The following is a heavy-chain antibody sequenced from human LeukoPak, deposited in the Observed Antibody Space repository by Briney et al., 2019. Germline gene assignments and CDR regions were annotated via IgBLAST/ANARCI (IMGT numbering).Heavy chain of an antibody. V-gene: IGHV4-38-2*01. Sequence: SETLSLTCAVSGYSISSGYYWGWTRQPPGKGLEWIGSIYHSGSTYYNPSLKSRVTISVDTSKNQFSLKLSSVTAADTAVYYCVAAVTMDNWFDPWGQGTLVTVSS. CDR1: GYSISSGYY. CDR2: IYHSGST. D-gene: IGHD4-17*01. CDR3: VAAVTMDNWFDP. J-gene: IGHJ5*02.